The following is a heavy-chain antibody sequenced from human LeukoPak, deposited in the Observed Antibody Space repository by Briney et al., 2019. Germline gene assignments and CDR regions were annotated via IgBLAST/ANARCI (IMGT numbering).Heavy chain of an antibody. V-gene: IGHV5-51*01. CDR1: GYSFTSYW. J-gene: IGHJ4*02. CDR2: IYPGDSDT. CDR3: ARQPEKSGLAFDY. Sequence: GESLKISCKGSGYSFTSYWIGWVRQMPGKGLEWMGIIYPGDSDTRYSPSFQGQVTISADKSISTAYLQWSSLKASDTAMYCCARQPEKSGLAFDYWGQGTLVTVSS. D-gene: IGHD1-26*01.